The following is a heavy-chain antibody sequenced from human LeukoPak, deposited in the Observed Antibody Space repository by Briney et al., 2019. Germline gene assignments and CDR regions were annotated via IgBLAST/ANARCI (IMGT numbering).Heavy chain of an antibody. D-gene: IGHD3-22*01. CDR3: ARDDSSGYLGRAFDI. J-gene: IGHJ3*02. CDR1: GFTFSSYS. Sequence: GGSLRLSCAASGFTFSSYSMNWVRQAPGKGLEWVSYISSSSSTIYYADSVKGRFTISRDNAKNSLYLQMNSLRAEDTAVYYCARDDSSGYLGRAFDIWGQGTMVTVSS. CDR2: ISSSSSTI. V-gene: IGHV3-48*04.